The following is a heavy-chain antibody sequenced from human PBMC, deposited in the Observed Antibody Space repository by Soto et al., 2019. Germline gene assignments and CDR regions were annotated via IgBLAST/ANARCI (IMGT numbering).Heavy chain of an antibody. CDR2: ITHSSRFI. Sequence: EVQLVESGGGLVKPGGSLSLSCVASGFTFSDSAMNWVRQAPGKGLEWVSSITHSSRFISYSDSVKGRFTISRDNAQNSVYLELNSLKPDDTAVYYCARGGGSLSYWGQGTLVTVSS. V-gene: IGHV3-21*01. CDR1: GFTFSDSA. J-gene: IGHJ4*02. CDR3: ARGGGSLSY. D-gene: IGHD1-26*01.